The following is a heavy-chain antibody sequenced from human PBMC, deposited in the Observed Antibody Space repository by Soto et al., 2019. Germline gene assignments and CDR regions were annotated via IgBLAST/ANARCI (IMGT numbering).Heavy chain of an antibody. J-gene: IGHJ6*03. CDR1: GYTFTSYG. V-gene: IGHV1-18*01. D-gene: IGHD2-15*01. CDR3: ARGTLRYCSVVSCYSYDNHYYYMAV. Sequence: GASVKVSCKASGYTFTSYGISWVRQAPGQGLEWMGWISAYNGNTNYAQKLQGRVTMTTDTSTSTAYMELRSLRSDDTAVYYCARGTLRYCSVVSCYSYDNHYYYMAVSGKRTKVTVSS. CDR2: ISAYNGNT.